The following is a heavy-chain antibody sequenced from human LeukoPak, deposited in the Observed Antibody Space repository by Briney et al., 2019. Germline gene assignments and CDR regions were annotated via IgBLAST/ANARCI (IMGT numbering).Heavy chain of an antibody. CDR3: ARAGAAAGTHFDY. CDR1: GFTFSSYG. CDR2: IRYDGSNK. D-gene: IGHD6-13*01. Sequence: GGSLRLSCAASGFTFSSYGMHWVRQAPGKGLEWVAFIRYDGSNKYYADSVKGRFTISRDNSKNTLYLQMNSLRAEDTAVYYCARAGAAAGTHFDYWGQGTLVTVSS. J-gene: IGHJ4*02. V-gene: IGHV3-30*02.